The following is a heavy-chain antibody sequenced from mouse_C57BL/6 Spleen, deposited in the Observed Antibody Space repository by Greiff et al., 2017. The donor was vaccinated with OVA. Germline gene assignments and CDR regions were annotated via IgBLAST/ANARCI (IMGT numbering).Heavy chain of an antibody. CDR2: INPNNGGT. CDR1: GYTFTDYY. D-gene: IGHD2-1*01. Sequence: EVQLQQSGPELVKPGASVKISCKASGYTFTDYYMTWVKQSPGKSLEWIGDINPNNGGTSYNQKFKGKATLTVDKSSSTAYMELRSLTSEDSAVYYCARGYGNLAYWGKGTLVTVSA. CDR3: ARGYGNLAY. V-gene: IGHV1-26*01. J-gene: IGHJ3*01.